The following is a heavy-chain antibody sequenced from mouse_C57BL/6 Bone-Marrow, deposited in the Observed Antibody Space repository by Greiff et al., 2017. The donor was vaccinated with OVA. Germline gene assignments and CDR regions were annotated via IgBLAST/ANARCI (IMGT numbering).Heavy chain of an antibody. CDR3: VRHPYDAMDY. Sequence: DVHLVESGGGLVQPKGSLKLSCAASGFSFNTYAMNWVRQAPGKGLEWVARIRSKSNNYATYYADSVKDRFTISRDDSESMLYLQMNNLKTEDTAMYYCVRHPYDAMDYWGQGTSVTVSS. J-gene: IGHJ4*01. V-gene: IGHV10-1*01. CDR2: IRSKSNNYAT. CDR1: GFSFNTYA.